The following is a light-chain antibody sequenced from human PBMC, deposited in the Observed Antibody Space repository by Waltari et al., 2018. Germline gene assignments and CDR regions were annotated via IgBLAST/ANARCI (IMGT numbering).Light chain of an antibody. CDR3: AAWDDSLSGSL. CDR1: SSNIGDNF. CDR2: KND. Sequence: QSVLTQPPSASGTPGQRVTISCSGGSSNIGDNFVHWYQQLPGTAPKLLIYKNDQRPSGVPDRVSGSKSGTSASLAISGLRSEDEAYYYCAAWDDSLSGSLFGGGTKLTVL. V-gene: IGLV1-47*01. J-gene: IGLJ2*01.